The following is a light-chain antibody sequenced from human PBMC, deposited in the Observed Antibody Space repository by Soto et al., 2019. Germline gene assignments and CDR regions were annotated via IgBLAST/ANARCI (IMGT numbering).Light chain of an antibody. V-gene: IGLV1-51*01. CDR1: SSNIGNNY. CDR3: GTWDSSLSVWV. J-gene: IGLJ3*02. CDR2: DNN. Sequence: QSVLTQPPSVSAAPGQQVTISCSGSSSNIGNNYVSWYQQLPGTAPKLLIYDNNMRPSGIPDRFSGSKSGTSATLGITGLQTGDEADYYCGTWDSSLSVWVFGGGTKVTVL.